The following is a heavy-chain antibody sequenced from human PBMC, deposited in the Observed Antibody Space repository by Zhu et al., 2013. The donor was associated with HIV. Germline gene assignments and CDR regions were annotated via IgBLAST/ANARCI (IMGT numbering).Heavy chain of an antibody. V-gene: IGHV4-59*01. Sequence: QVQLQESGPGLVKPSETLSLTCTVSGDSISSYYWSWVRQPPRKGLEWIGNIYYSGTTNYNPSLKSRVTISLDTSKNHFSLKLRSVTAADTAVYYCTRLGEGRAADQKYYGMDVWGQGTTGHRLL. CDR2: IYYSGTT. D-gene: IGHD6-25*01. CDR3: TRLGEGRAADQKYYGMDV. CDR1: GDSISSYY. J-gene: IGHJ6*02.